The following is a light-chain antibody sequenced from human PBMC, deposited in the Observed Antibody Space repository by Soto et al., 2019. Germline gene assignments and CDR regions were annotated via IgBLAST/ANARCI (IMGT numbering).Light chain of an antibody. CDR3: AAWADSLKGPV. CDR1: ISDIGRNT. CDR2: SNN. Sequence: QSVLTQPPSASGTPGQTVIISCSGSISDIGRNTVNWYRQLPGTAPKLLIYSNNQRPSGVPDRFSGSKSGASASLAISGLQSEDEDDYYCAAWADSLKGPVFGGGTKLTVL. J-gene: IGLJ2*01. V-gene: IGLV1-44*01.